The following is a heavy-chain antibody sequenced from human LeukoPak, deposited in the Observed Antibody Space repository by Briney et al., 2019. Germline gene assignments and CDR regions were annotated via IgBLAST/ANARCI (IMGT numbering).Heavy chain of an antibody. D-gene: IGHD5-12*01. CDR3: AKEVASIKYYYYGMDV. CDR1: GFTFDDYA. Sequence: GGSLRLSCIVSGFTFDDYAMHWVRQAPGKGLEWVSLISGNSDSAYYADSVKGRFTISRDNSKNSLYLQMNSLKTEDTALYYCAKEVASIKYYYYGMDVWGRGTTVTVSS. J-gene: IGHJ6*02. CDR2: ISGNSDSA. V-gene: IGHV3-43*02.